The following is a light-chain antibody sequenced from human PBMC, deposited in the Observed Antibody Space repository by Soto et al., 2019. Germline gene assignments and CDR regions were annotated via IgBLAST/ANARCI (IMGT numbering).Light chain of an antibody. CDR3: QQTYSSPIT. Sequence: DIQMTQSPSSLSASVGDRVTITCRASQSISTYLNWYHQKPGKAPKLLIYAAFSLQSGVPSRFSGSGSGTGFTLTISSLQPEDVAYYYCQQTYSSPITVGQGTRLEIK. CDR2: AAF. CDR1: QSISTY. J-gene: IGKJ5*01. V-gene: IGKV1-39*01.